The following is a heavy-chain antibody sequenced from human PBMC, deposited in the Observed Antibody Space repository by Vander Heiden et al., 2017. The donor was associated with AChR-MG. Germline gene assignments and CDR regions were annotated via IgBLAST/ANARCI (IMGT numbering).Heavy chain of an antibody. Sequence: EVHLVESGGGPVKPGGSLRLSCAASGFTFDVYTMHWLRQAPGKGLEWVSSISPRSNFIFYADSVKGRFTISRDNAKNSLYLEMNSLMGEDTAIYYCARDEMRPNEIDYWGQGTLVTVSS. J-gene: IGHJ4*02. V-gene: IGHV3-21*06. D-gene: IGHD1-1*01. CDR2: ISPRSNFI. CDR1: GFTFDVYT. CDR3: ARDEMRPNEIDY.